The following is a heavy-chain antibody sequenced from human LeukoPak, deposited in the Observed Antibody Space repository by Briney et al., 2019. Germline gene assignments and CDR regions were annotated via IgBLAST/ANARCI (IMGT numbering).Heavy chain of an antibody. CDR1: GGSISSYY. V-gene: IGHV4-59*08. D-gene: IGHD5-12*01. CDR2: IFNSGST. J-gene: IGHJ3*02. CDR3: ARRRRGYNGYEDAFDI. Sequence: SETLSLTCTVSGGSISSYYWSWIRQPLGKGLEWIGYIFNSGSTNYNPSLKSRVTISVHTSKNQFSLKVSSVTAADTAVYYCARRRRGYNGYEDAFDIWGQGTMVTVSS.